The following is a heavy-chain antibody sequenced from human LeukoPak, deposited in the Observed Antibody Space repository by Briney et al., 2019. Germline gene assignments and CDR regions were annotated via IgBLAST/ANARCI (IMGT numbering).Heavy chain of an antibody. CDR3: ASRGYSYGYDDY. J-gene: IGHJ4*02. D-gene: IGHD5-18*01. V-gene: IGHV4-4*02. CDR1: GGSISTSDW. CDR2: IYHSGTI. Sequence: SETLSLTCAVSGGSISTSDWWTWVRQPPGKGLEWIGEIYHSGTINYSPSLKSRVTISVDKSKNQFSLKLSSVTAADTAVYYCASRGYSYGYDDYWGQGTLVTVSS.